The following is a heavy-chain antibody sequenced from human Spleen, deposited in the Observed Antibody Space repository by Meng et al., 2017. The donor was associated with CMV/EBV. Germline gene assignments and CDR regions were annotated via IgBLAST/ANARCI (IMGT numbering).Heavy chain of an antibody. D-gene: IGHD2-21*01. Sequence: GESLKISCATSGLNFKIYGMHWVRQLPGKGLEWVAFIRYDEKTKYYADSVKGRFTISRDNSKNTLYLQMNSLTVEDTAVYYCVKDFLGDCYPFCYYFSHGMDVWGQGTTVTVSS. CDR1: GLNFKIYG. J-gene: IGHJ6*02. CDR3: VKDFLGDCYPFCYYFSHGMDV. CDR2: IRYDEKTK. V-gene: IGHV3-30*02.